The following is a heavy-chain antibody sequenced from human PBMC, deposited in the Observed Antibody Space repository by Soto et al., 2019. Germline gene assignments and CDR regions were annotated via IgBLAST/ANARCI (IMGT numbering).Heavy chain of an antibody. Sequence: QVQLQESGPGLVKPSETLSLTCTVSGCSISSYYWSWIRQPPGKGLEWIGYIYYSGSTNYNPSLMSRVTISVDTSKNKFSLKLSSVNAADTAVYYCARSALCSGGSCYYYYYMDVWGKGTTVTVSS. CDR2: IYYSGST. D-gene: IGHD2-15*01. J-gene: IGHJ6*03. CDR3: ARSALCSGGSCYYYYYMDV. CDR1: GCSISSYY. V-gene: IGHV4-59*08.